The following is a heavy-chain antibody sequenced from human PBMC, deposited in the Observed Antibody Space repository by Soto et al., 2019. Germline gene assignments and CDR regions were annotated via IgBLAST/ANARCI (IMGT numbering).Heavy chain of an antibody. CDR1: GISVSTSDYY. CDR2: IYYSGST. CDR3: AGFVVPASRNSDFDY. Sequence: SETLSLTCTVSGISVSTSDYYWGWVRQPPGKGLDWIGNIYYSGSTFYNPSLRSRVTLSVDTSKNQFSLRLNSVTAADTAVYFCAGFVVPASRNSDFDYWGLGTLVTVSS. D-gene: IGHD2-15*01. J-gene: IGHJ4*02. V-gene: IGHV4-39*01.